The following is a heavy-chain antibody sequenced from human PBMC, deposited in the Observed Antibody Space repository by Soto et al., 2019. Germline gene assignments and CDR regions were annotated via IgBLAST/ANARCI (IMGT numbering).Heavy chain of an antibody. CDR2: IYYSGST. CDR3: ARAYGSGSYWGAFDI. CDR1: GGSIISGGYY. Sequence: QVQLQESGPGLVQPSQTLSLTCTVSGGSIISGGYYWSWIRQHPGNGLECIGYIYYSGSTYYNPSLKSRVTISVDTSQNQFSLKLSSVTAADTAVYYCARAYGSGSYWGAFDIWGQGTMVTVSS. D-gene: IGHD3-10*01. V-gene: IGHV4-31*03. J-gene: IGHJ3*02.